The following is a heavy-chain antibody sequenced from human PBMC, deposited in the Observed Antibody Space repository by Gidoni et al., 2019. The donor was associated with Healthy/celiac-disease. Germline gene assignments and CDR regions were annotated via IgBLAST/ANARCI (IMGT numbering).Heavy chain of an antibody. CDR2: ISGSGGST. CDR3: AKPRAGSGSYPLHYFDY. J-gene: IGHJ4*02. V-gene: IGHV3-23*01. CDR1: GFTFSSYA. D-gene: IGHD3-10*01. Sequence: EVQLLESGGGLVQPGGSLRLSCAASGFTFSSYAMSWVRQAPGKGLEWVSAISGSGGSTYYADSVKGRFTISRDNSKNTLYLQMNSLRAEDTAVYYCAKPRAGSGSYPLHYFDYWGQGTLVTVSS.